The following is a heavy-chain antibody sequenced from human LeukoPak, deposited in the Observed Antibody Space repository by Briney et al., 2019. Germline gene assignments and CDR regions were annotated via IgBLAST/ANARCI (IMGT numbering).Heavy chain of an antibody. V-gene: IGHV4-34*01. CDR2: INHSGST. J-gene: IGHJ5*02. D-gene: IGHD6-13*01. Sequence: SETLSLTCAVYGGSFSGYYWSWIRQPPGKGLEWIGEINHSGSTNYNPSLKSRVTISVDTSKNQFSLRLTSVTAADTAVYYCTKKGGGQLVNTRRWFDPWGQGTLVTVSS. CDR3: TKKGGGQLVNTRRWFDP. CDR1: GGSFSGYY.